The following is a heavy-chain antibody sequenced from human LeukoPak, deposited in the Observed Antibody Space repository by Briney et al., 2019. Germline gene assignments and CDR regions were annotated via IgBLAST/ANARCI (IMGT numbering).Heavy chain of an antibody. D-gene: IGHD3-22*01. V-gene: IGHV1-18*01. CDR3: ARGLDYDSSGLAGAR. Sequence: ASVKVSCKASGYTLTSYGISWVRQAPGQGLEWMGWISAYNGNTNYAQKLQGRVTMTTDTSTSTAYMELRSLRSDDTAVYYCARGLDYDSSGLAGARWGQGTLVTVSS. CDR2: ISAYNGNT. J-gene: IGHJ4*02. CDR1: GYTLTSYG.